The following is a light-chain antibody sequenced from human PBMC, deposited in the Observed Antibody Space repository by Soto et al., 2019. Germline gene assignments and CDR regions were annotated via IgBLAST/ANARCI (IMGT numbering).Light chain of an antibody. J-gene: IGLJ3*02. Sequence: QSALTQPASVSGSPGQSITISCTGSSSDIGGYNYVSWYQQYPGKTPKLMIYEVGIRPSGISNRFSASKSGNTASLTISGLQAEDESDYYCSSYANTDTWVFGGGTKLTVL. CDR1: SSDIGGYNY. V-gene: IGLV2-14*01. CDR2: EVG. CDR3: SSYANTDTWV.